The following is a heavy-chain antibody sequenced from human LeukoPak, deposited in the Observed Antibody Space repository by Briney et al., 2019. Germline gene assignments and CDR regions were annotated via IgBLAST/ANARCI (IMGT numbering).Heavy chain of an antibody. J-gene: IGHJ2*01. CDR2: ISAYSGNT. V-gene: IGHV1-18*01. CDR3: ARYGDYAPRYFDL. CDR1: GYIFTNYG. D-gene: IGHD4-17*01. Sequence: ASVKVSCKASGYIFTNYGICWVRQAPGQGLEWMGWISAYSGNTKYAQKFQGRLTMITDTSTSTAYMDLRSLRSDDTAVYYCARYGDYAPRYFDLWGRGTLVTVSS.